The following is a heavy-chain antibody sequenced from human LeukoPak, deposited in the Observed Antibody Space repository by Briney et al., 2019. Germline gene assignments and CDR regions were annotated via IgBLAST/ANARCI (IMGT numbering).Heavy chain of an antibody. Sequence: GASVKVSCKVSGYTLTELSMHWVRQAPGKGLEWMGGFDPEDGETIYAQKFQGRVTMTEDTSTDTAYMELSSLRSEDTAVYYCATEHRLGFGESIYHFDYWGQGTPVTVSS. CDR3: ATEHRLGFGESIYHFDY. J-gene: IGHJ4*02. CDR1: GYTLTELS. CDR2: FDPEDGET. D-gene: IGHD3-10*01. V-gene: IGHV1-24*01.